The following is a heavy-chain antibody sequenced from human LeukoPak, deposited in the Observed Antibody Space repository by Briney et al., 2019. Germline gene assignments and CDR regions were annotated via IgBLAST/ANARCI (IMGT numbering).Heavy chain of an antibody. J-gene: IGHJ6*03. CDR3: SGGYYNYMDV. CDR2: ITWNSDSI. CDR1: GFNFDDYA. D-gene: IGHD4-23*01. Sequence: GRSLRLSCAAAGFNFDDYAMHWVRHVPGKGLEWVSGITWNSDSIGYADSVKGRFTISRDNAKNSLYLQMNSLRAEDTALYYCSGGYYNYMDVWGKGTTVTISS. V-gene: IGHV3-9*01.